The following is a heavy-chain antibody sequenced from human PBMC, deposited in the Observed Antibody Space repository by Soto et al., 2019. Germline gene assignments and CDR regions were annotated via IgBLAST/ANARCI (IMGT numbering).Heavy chain of an antibody. Sequence: GGSLRLSCAASGFTVSSNYMSWVRQAPGKGLEWVSVIYRDGSTYYADSVKGRFTISRDNSKNTLYLQMNSLRAEDTAVYYCVRDFVIAAENCTDFWGQGTLVTVSS. D-gene: IGHD6-6*01. CDR2: IYRDGST. J-gene: IGHJ4*02. CDR1: GFTVSSNY. V-gene: IGHV3-53*01. CDR3: VRDFVIAAENCTDF.